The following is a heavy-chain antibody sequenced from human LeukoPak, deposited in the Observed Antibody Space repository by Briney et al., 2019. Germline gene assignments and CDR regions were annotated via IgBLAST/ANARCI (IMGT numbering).Heavy chain of an antibody. V-gene: IGHV6-1*01. CDR3: ARSPSPYSSGWYFDY. Sequence: SQTLSLTCAISGDSVPINSAAWNWIRQSPSRGLEWLGRTYQRSKWYNDYAVSVKSRITINPDISKNQFSLQLNSVTPEDTAVYYCARSPSPYSSGWYFDYWGQGALVTVSS. J-gene: IGHJ4*02. CDR2: TYQRSKWYN. D-gene: IGHD6-19*01. CDR1: GDSVPINSAA.